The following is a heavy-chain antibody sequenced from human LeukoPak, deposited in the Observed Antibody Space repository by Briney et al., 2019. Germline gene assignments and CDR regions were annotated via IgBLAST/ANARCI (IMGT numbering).Heavy chain of an antibody. CDR3: AKDLGYCGGDCYSFIDY. CDR2: IWYDGSNK. CDR1: GFTFSSYG. J-gene: IGHJ4*02. V-gene: IGHV3-33*06. D-gene: IGHD2-21*02. Sequence: PGRSLRLSCAASGFTFSSYGMHWVRQAPGKGLEWVAVIWYDGSNKYYADSVKGRFTISRDNSKNTLYLQMNSLRAEDTAVYYCAKDLGYCGGDCYSFIDYWGQGTLVTVS.